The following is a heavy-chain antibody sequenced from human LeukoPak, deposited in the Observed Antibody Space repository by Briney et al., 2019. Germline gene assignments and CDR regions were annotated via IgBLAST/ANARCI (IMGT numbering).Heavy chain of an antibody. CDR3: ATSIGWPNVFDH. CDR1: GDPISSGPYY. Sequence: PSETLSLTCTVSGDPISSGPYYWGWIRQPPGKGLEWIGNIYYGENTYYNPSLTSRVTISIDTSKNQFYLKLSSLTAADTAVYYCATSIGWPNVFDHWGQGILVTVSS. V-gene: IGHV4-39*01. CDR2: IYYGENT. D-gene: IGHD2-21*01. J-gene: IGHJ4*02.